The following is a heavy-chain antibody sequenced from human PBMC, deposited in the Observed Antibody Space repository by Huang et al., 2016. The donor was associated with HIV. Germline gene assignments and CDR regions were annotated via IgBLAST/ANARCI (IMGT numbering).Heavy chain of an antibody. J-gene: IGHJ3*01. CDR2: IIPIFAKT. Sequence: QVHLVQSGAEVKKPGSSVKVSCKASGDTFSSYAISWVRQAPGQGLEWRGGIIPIFAKTMYAQNFQGRVTVTADESTNTVYMELRSLRSDDTAVYYCARHWRVGTIIDPGGAFDVWGQGTMVTVSS. CDR1: GDTFSSYA. D-gene: IGHD1-26*01. V-gene: IGHV1-69*13. CDR3: ARHWRVGTIIDPGGAFDV.